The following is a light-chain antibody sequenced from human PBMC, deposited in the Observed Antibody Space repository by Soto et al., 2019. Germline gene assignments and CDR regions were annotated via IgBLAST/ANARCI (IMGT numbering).Light chain of an antibody. CDR1: SSNIGAGFD. Sequence: QSVLTQPPSVSGAPGQRVTISCTGSSSNIGAGFDVHWYQQLPGTAPKLLISGNINRPSGVPDRFSGSKSGTSASLAITGLQAEDEGDYYCQSYDRTLSARYVFGTGTKVTVL. CDR2: GNI. V-gene: IGLV1-40*01. CDR3: QSYDRTLSARYV. J-gene: IGLJ1*01.